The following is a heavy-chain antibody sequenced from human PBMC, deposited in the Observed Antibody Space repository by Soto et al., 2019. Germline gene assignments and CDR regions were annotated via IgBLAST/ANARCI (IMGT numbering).Heavy chain of an antibody. CDR2: FVPLFGTT. Sequence: QLVQSGSEVKKPGSSVKVSCQASGGTFSGYVVTWVRQAPGQGLEWMGEFVPLFGTTNYAQRFSGRITITAEESTRTAYMELRTLRSDDTAVYYCATRGLGVSSPTYFDNWGQGTLVTVSS. CDR3: ATRGLGVSSPTYFDN. J-gene: IGHJ4*02. V-gene: IGHV1-69*01. D-gene: IGHD3-16*01. CDR1: GGTFSGYV.